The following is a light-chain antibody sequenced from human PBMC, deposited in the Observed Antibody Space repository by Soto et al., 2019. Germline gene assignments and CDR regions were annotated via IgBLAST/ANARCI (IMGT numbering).Light chain of an antibody. J-gene: IGKJ2*01. Sequence: EIVLTQSPATLSVSPGERATLSCRTSQSVGSNLAWYQQKPGQAPRLLIYGAFIRAPGFPVTFRGTGSVSEFTLTITSLQSEDGALYYCQQYDKWPYTFGQGTNLEIK. CDR3: QQYDKWPYT. CDR1: QSVGSN. V-gene: IGKV3-15*01. CDR2: GAF.